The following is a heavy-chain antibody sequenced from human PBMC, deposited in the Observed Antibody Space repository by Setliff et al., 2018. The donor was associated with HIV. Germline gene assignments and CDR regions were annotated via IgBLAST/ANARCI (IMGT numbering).Heavy chain of an antibody. CDR1: GGSFSDYY. D-gene: IGHD3-10*01. CDR2: ISHSGST. V-gene: IGHV4-34*01. Sequence: SETLSLTCAVYGGSFSDYYWTWVRQPPGKGLEWIGEISHSGSTNYNPSLKSRVTISVDTSKNQFSLNLTSVTAADTAMYYCASGQKVDLRGVISYFDYWGRGSLVTVSS. J-gene: IGHJ4*02. CDR3: ASGQKVDLRGVISYFDY.